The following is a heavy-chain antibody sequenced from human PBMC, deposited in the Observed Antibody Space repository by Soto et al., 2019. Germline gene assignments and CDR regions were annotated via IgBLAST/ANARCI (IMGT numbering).Heavy chain of an antibody. Sequence: GGSLSLSCAVSGFTFSSYNMNWVRQAPGKGLEWVSYISSSSSGTIYYRDSVKGRFTISRDNAKKSLYLQMHSLRDEDTAAYYCVRADNTTPDYWGQGTLVTVSS. J-gene: IGHJ4*02. CDR2: ISSSSSGTI. D-gene: IGHD1-26*01. CDR3: VRADNTTPDY. V-gene: IGHV3-48*02. CDR1: GFTFSSYN.